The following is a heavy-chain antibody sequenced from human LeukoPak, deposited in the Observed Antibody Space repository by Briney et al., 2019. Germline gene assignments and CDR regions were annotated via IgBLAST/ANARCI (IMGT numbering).Heavy chain of an antibody. V-gene: IGHV3-48*01. CDR2: ISCYSSTI. Sequence: GGSLRLSCAASGFTFSTYSINWVRQAAGKGLEWVSYISCYSSTIYYADSLKGRFTISRDNAKNSLSLLMNSLRAEDTAVYYCAGDLSSRGYTYGTPAFTFDIWGQGTMVTVSS. J-gene: IGHJ3*02. CDR3: AGDLSSRGYTYGTPAFTFDI. CDR1: GFTFSTYS. D-gene: IGHD5-18*01.